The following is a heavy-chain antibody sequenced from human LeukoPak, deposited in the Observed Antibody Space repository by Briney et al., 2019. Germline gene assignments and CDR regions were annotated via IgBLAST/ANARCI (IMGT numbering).Heavy chain of an antibody. CDR3: ASSGSYHY. D-gene: IGHD1-26*01. J-gene: IGHJ4*02. Sequence: GGSLRLSCAASGFTFSGSAIHWVRQASGKGLEWVGRVRSKTHTYETAYAASVKGTFTLSRDDSKNTAYLQMNSLKTEDTAVYYCASSGSYHYWGQGTLVTVSS. CDR2: VRSKTHTYET. V-gene: IGHV3-73*01. CDR1: GFTFSGSA.